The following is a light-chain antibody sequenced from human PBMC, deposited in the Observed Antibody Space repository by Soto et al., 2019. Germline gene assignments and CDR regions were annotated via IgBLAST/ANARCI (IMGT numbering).Light chain of an antibody. V-gene: IGKV3-20*01. J-gene: IGKJ4*01. CDR3: QQYGSSPRLT. CDR2: GAS. CDR1: QSVSSSY. Sequence: EIVLTQSPGTLSLSPGERATLSCRASQSVSSSYLAWYQQKPGQAPRLLIYGASSRATGIPDRFSGSGSGTDFTLTISRLEPEDVAVYYCQQYGSSPRLTCCGGTKVEIK.